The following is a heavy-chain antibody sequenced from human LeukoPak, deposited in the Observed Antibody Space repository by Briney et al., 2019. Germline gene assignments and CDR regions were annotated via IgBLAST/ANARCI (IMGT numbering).Heavy chain of an antibody. CDR3: ARVAMVRGVDG. D-gene: IGHD3-10*01. CDR1: GSISSSNW. J-gene: IGHJ4*02. V-gene: IGHV4-4*02. CDR2: IYHSGST. Sequence: GSLRLSCAACGSISSSNWWSWVRQPPGKGLEWIGEIYHSGSTNYNPSLKSRVTISVDKSKNQFSLKLSSVTAADTAVYYCARVAMVRGVDGWGQGTLVTVSS.